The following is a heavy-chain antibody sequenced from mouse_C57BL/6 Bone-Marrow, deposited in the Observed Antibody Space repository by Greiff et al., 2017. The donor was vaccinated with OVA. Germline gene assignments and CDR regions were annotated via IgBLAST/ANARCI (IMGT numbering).Heavy chain of an antibody. Sequence: EVKLVESGAELVRPGASVKLSCTASGFNIKDDYMHWVKQRPEQGLEWIGWIDPENGDTEYASKFQGKATITADTSSNTAYLQLSSLTSEDTAVYYGTTLYGSSYETWFAYWGQGTLVTVSA. D-gene: IGHD1-1*01. V-gene: IGHV14-4*01. CDR2: IDPENGDT. CDR1: GFNIKDDY. J-gene: IGHJ3*01. CDR3: TTLYGSSYETWFAY.